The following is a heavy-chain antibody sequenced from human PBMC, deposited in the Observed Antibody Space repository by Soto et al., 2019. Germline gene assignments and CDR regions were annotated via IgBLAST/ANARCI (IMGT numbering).Heavy chain of an antibody. CDR2: ITGDGGGT. CDR1: RFTFSTYG. V-gene: IGHV3-23*01. D-gene: IGHD3-10*01. CDR3: AKDLPSIGALFSSFDS. Sequence: DVQLLESGGGLVQPGGSLRLSCAASRFTFSTYGMSWVRQAPGKALEWVWSITGDGGGTYYADSVKGRFTISRDNSRNTLYLQMNSLRGDDTAVYYCAKDLPSIGALFSSFDSWGHGTLVTVSS. J-gene: IGHJ4*01.